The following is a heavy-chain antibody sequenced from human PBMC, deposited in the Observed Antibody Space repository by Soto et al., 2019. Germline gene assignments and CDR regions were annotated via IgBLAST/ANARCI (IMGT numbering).Heavy chain of an antibody. CDR1: GFSISNYS. J-gene: IGHJ3*01. V-gene: IGHV3-48*02. CDR3: AKTRYDTSGYSFDF. D-gene: IGHD3-22*01. Sequence: GGSLRLSCAASGFSISNYSMNWVRQAPGKGLEWISYISFSSNTIFYADSVKGRFTISRDNAKNSLYLQMNSLRDEDTAIYYCAKTRYDTSGYSFDFSCQGTMVSVS. CDR2: ISFSSNTI.